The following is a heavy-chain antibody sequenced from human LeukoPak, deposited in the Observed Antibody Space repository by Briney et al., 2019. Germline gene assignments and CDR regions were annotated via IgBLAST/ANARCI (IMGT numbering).Heavy chain of an antibody. Sequence: GGSLRLSCAASGFTFSSYGMHWVRQAPGKGLEWVTFIQYDGSNKYYADSVKGRFTISRDNSKNTLFLRMSSLRAEDTAEYYCAKDYDFWSGPTGYWGQGTLVTVSS. J-gene: IGHJ4*02. CDR1: GFTFSSYG. D-gene: IGHD3-3*01. CDR3: AKDYDFWSGPTGY. CDR2: IQYDGSNK. V-gene: IGHV3-30*02.